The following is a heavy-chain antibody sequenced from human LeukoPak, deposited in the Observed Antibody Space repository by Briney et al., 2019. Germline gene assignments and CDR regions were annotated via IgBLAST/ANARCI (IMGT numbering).Heavy chain of an antibody. CDR2: IYWDDDK. D-gene: IGHD6-13*01. Sequence: SGPTLVKPTQTLTLTCTFSGFSLSTSGVGVGWIRQPPGKALEWLALIYWDDDKRYSPSLKSRLTITKDTSKNQVVLTMTNMDPVDTATYYCAHRPGLYSSSWYIGPFDYWGQGTLVTASS. CDR3: AHRPGLYSSSWYIGPFDY. CDR1: GFSLSTSGVG. V-gene: IGHV2-5*02. J-gene: IGHJ4*02.